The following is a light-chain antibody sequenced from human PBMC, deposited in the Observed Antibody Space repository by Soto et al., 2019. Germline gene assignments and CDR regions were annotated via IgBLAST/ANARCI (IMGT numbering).Light chain of an antibody. V-gene: IGLV2-14*01. CDR2: EVS. CDR3: SSYTSSSTVI. CDR1: SSDVGAYYY. Sequence: QSVLTQPASVSESPGQSITISCFGTSSDVGAYYYVSWYQHHPGRAPKLVIYEVSNRPSGVSNRFSGSKSGNTASLTISGLQADDEAVYYCSSYTSSSTVIFGGGTQLTVL. J-gene: IGLJ2*01.